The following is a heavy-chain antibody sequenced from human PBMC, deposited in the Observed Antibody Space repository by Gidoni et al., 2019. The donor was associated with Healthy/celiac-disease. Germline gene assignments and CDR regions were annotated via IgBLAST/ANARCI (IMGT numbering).Heavy chain of an antibody. Sequence: FSSYSMNWVRQAPGKGLEWVSSISSSSSYIYYADSVKGRFTISRDNAKNSLYLQMNSLRAEDTAVYYCARGRYQLLPSTWGQGTLVTVSS. J-gene: IGHJ4*02. CDR2: ISSSSSYI. D-gene: IGHD2-2*01. CDR1: FSSYS. V-gene: IGHV3-21*01. CDR3: ARGRYQLLPST.